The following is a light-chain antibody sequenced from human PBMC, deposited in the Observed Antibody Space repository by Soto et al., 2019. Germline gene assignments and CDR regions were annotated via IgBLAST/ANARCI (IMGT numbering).Light chain of an antibody. CDR2: AAS. Sequence: IRLTQSPGTLSLSPGERATLSCGASQTVSNSYLAWYQQKPGQAPRLLIYAASSRAAGIPGRFSGSGSGTDFTLTISGLEPEDFAVYYCQQYGSSPLTFGQRTKVDI. CDR3: QQYGSSPLT. J-gene: IGKJ1*01. V-gene: IGKV3-20*01. CDR1: QTVSNSY.